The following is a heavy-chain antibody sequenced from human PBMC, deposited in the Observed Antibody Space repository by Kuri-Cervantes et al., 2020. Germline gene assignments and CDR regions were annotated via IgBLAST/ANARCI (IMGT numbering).Heavy chain of an antibody. V-gene: IGHV4-34*01. CDR2: INHSGST. CDR3: ARAGHYYDSSGEYYFDY. CDR1: GGSFSGYY. D-gene: IGHD3-22*01. J-gene: IGHJ4*02. Sequence: GSLRLSCAVYGGSFSGYYWSWIRQPPGKGLEWIGEINHSGSTNYNPSLKSRVTISADTSKNQFSLKLSSVTAADTAVYYCARAGHYYDSSGEYYFDYWGQGTLVTVSS.